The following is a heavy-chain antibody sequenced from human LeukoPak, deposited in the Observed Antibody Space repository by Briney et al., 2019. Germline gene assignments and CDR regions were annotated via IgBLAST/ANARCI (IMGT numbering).Heavy chain of an antibody. Sequence: SQTLSLTCAISGDSVSSNSAAWNWIRQSPSRGLEWLGRTYYRSKWYNDYAVSVKSRITINPDTSKNQFSLQLNSVTAADTAVYYCARVHDDFWSGAYFDYWGQGTLVTVSS. CDR3: ARVHDDFWSGAYFDY. D-gene: IGHD3-3*01. CDR1: GDSVSSNSAA. V-gene: IGHV6-1*01. CDR2: TYYRSKWYN. J-gene: IGHJ4*02.